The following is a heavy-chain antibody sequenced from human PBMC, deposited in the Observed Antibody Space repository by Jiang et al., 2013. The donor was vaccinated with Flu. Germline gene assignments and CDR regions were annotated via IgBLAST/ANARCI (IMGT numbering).Heavy chain of an antibody. Sequence: GAEVKKPGESLKISCKGSGYSFTSYWIGWVRQMPGKGLEWMGIIYPGDSDTRYSPSFQGQVTISADKSISTAYLQWSSLKASDTAMYYCARVVRDYYDSSGYLISQIDYWGQGTLVTVSS. J-gene: IGHJ4*02. CDR3: ARVVRDYYDSSGYLISQIDY. V-gene: IGHV5-51*01. CDR1: GYSFTSYW. D-gene: IGHD3-22*01. CDR2: IYPGDSDT.